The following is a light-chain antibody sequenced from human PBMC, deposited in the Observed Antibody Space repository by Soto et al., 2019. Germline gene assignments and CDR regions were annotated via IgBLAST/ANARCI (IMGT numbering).Light chain of an antibody. CDR3: ATWDDSLNGVV. Sequence: QLVLTQPPSASGTPGQGVTISCSGSGSNIASNTVNWYQHLPGTAPKLLIYNNNQRPSGVPDRFSGSKSGTSASLAISGLQSEDEADYYCATWDDSLNGVVFGGGTKLTV. V-gene: IGLV1-44*01. CDR1: GSNIASNT. CDR2: NNN. J-gene: IGLJ3*02.